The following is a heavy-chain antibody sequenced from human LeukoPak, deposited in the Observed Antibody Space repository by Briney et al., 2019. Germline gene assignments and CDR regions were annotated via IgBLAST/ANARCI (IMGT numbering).Heavy chain of an antibody. CDR2: IIPIFGTA. Sequence: SVKVSCKASGGTFSSYAISWVRQAPGQGLEWMGGIIPIFGTANYAQKFQGRVTITTDESTSTAYMELSSLRSEETAVYYCARGEKLSSYYYYMDVWGKGTTVTVSS. J-gene: IGHJ6*03. CDR1: GGTFSSYA. D-gene: IGHD3-16*01. V-gene: IGHV1-69*05. CDR3: ARGEKLSSYYYYMDV.